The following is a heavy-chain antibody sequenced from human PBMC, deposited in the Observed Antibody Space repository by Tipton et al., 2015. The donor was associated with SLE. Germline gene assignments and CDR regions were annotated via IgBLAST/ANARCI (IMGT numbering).Heavy chain of an antibody. Sequence: GSLRLSCAASGFTFSSYGMSWVRQAPGKGLEWVSGISGSGANTYYADSVKGRFTVSRDNSKNTMYLQMKSLRAEDTALYYCARDGTWGPSDYSRQHYYYYGMDVWGQGTTVTVSS. J-gene: IGHJ6*02. CDR2: ISGSGANT. CDR1: GFTFSSYG. V-gene: IGHV3-23*01. D-gene: IGHD4-11*01. CDR3: ARDGTWGPSDYSRQHYYYYGMDV.